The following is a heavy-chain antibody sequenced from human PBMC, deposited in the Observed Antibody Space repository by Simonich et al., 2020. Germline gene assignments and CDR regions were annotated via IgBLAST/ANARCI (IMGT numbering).Heavy chain of an antibody. CDR2: IYHSGST. D-gene: IGHD7-27*01. J-gene: IGHJ4*02. V-gene: IGHV4-38-2*01. Sequence: QVQLQESGPGLVKPSETLSLTCAVSGYSISSGYYWGWIRQPTGKGLEWIGSIYHSGSTSYNPSLKSRVTISVDTSKNQFSLKLSSVTAADTAVYYCARGLTGDYWGQGTLVTVSS. CDR1: GYSISSGYY. CDR3: ARGLTGDY.